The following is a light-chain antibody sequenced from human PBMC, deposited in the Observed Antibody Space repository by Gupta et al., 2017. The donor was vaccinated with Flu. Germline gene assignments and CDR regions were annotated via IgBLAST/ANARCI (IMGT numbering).Light chain of an antibody. CDR3: LQVNKLPPRLT. CDR1: QNVNTY. V-gene: IGKV3-11*01. J-gene: IGKJ4*01. CDR2: EAS. Sequence: SSSRSCRSSQNVNTYLDWFQQKPGQAPRLLIYEASNRATGIPARFSGSGSGTDFTLTISSLEAEDFAVDYCLQVNKLPPRLTFGGGTKVEIK.